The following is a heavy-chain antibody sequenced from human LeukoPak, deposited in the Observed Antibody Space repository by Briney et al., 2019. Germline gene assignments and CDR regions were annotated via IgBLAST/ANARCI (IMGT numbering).Heavy chain of an antibody. CDR2: MNPNSGNT. D-gene: IGHD6-13*01. CDR3: AGIAAAGTIDFDY. V-gene: IGHV1-8*01. CDR1: GYTFTSYD. Sequence: GASVKVSCKGPGYTFTSYDINWVRQATGQGLEWMGWMNPNSGNTGYAQKFQGRVTMTRNTSISTAYMELSSLRSEDTAVYYCAGIAAAGTIDFDYWGQGTLVTVSS. J-gene: IGHJ4*02.